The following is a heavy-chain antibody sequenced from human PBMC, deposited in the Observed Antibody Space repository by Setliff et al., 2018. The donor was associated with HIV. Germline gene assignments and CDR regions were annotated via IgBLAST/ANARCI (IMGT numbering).Heavy chain of an antibody. Sequence: PGGSLRLSCEASGFSFSSYTMNWVRQAPGKGLEWVAVILYDGSKKYDADFVKGRFTISRDNSKNTLYLQMNSLRAEDTAVYCCARSKGHLYYDDDTGYVLRAFDIWGQGTMVTVSS. V-gene: IGHV3-30*04. CDR1: GFSFSSYT. CDR2: ILYDGSKK. CDR3: ARSKGHLYYDDDTGYVLRAFDI. J-gene: IGHJ3*02. D-gene: IGHD3-22*01.